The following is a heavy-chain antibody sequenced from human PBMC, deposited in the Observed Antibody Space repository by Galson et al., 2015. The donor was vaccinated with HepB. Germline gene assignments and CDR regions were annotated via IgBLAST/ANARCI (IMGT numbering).Heavy chain of an antibody. V-gene: IGHV3-9*01. D-gene: IGHD1-26*01. CDR1: GFTFDDYA. Sequence: SLRLSCAASGFTFDDYAMHWVRQAPGKGLEWVSGISWNSGSIGYADSVKGRFTISRDNAKNSLYLQMNSLRAEDTALYYCAKDRGGQWELSIHPFDYWGQGTLVTISS. J-gene: IGHJ4*02. CDR2: ISWNSGSI. CDR3: AKDRGGQWELSIHPFDY.